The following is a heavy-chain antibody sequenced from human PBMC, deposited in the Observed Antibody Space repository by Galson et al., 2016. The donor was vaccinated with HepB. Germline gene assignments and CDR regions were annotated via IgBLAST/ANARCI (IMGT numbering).Heavy chain of an antibody. CDR1: GYTFRNYW. V-gene: IGHV3-30-3*01. Sequence: SLRLSCATSGYTFRNYWISWVRQAPGKGLEWVAAISYHGSDKYYADSVKGRVTISRDNSNNTLYLQMTSLSPEDTAVYYCARDKSFYYYGMDVWGQGTTVTVSS. CDR3: ARDKSFYYYGMDV. CDR2: ISYHGSDK. J-gene: IGHJ6*02.